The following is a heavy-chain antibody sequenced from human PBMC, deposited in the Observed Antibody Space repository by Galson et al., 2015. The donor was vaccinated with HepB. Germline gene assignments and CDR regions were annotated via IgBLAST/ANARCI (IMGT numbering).Heavy chain of an antibody. CDR3: TTEFPSFEARLGDYLDY. CDR2: IKSKTDGGTT. D-gene: IGHD3-16*01. V-gene: IGHV3-15*01. CDR1: GFTFSNAW. Sequence: SLRLSCAASGFTFSNAWMSWVRQAPGKGLEWVGRIKSKTDGGTTDYAAPVKGRFTISRDDSKNTLYLQMNSLKTEDTAVYYCTTEFPSFEARLGDYLDYWGQGTLVTVSS. J-gene: IGHJ4*02.